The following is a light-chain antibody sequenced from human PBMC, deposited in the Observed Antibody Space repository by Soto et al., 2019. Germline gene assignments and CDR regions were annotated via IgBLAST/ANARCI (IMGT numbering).Light chain of an antibody. Sequence: QSALTQPASVSGSAGQSITISCTGTSSDVGSYNLVSWYQQHPGKAPKLMICEGSKRPSGVSNRFSGSESGNTASLTISGLQAEDEADYYCCSYAGSSTHVFGTGTKVTVL. CDR3: CSYAGSSTHV. J-gene: IGLJ1*01. V-gene: IGLV2-23*01. CDR2: EGS. CDR1: SSDVGSYNL.